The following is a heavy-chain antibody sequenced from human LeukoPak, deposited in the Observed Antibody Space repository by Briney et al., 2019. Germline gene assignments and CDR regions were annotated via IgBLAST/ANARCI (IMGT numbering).Heavy chain of an antibody. V-gene: IGHV5-51*01. CDR3: ARGIQLWTFDY. J-gene: IGHJ4*02. D-gene: IGHD5-18*01. CDR2: INPGDSDT. Sequence: GESLKISCKGSGYRFTTYWIGWVRQMPGKGLEWMGIINPGDSDTRYSPSFQGQVTISADKSISTACLLWSSLKASDTAMYYCARGIQLWTFDYWGQGTLVTVSS. CDR1: GYRFTTYW.